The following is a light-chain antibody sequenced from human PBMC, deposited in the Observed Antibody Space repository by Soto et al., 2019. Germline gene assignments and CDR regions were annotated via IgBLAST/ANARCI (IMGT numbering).Light chain of an antibody. CDR3: QQYGDWPLT. CDR2: GVS. CDR1: QSVRSTY. Sequence: EIVMTQSPVTLSVSPGERATLSCMASQSVRSTYLAWYQQKPGQAPRLLIFGVSNRAAGIPARFSGSGSGTEFTLTISSLQSEDFAVYYCQQYGDWPLTFGGGTKVDIK. J-gene: IGKJ4*01. V-gene: IGKV3-15*01.